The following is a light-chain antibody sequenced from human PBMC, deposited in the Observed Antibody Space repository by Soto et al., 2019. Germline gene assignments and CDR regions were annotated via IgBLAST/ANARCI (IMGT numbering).Light chain of an antibody. CDR2: DVS. CDR1: SSDVGGYNY. V-gene: IGLV2-11*01. Sequence: QPVLTQPRSVSGSPGQSVTISCTGTSSDVGGYNYVSWYQQHPGKAPKLMICDVSKRPSGVPDRFSGSKSGNTASLTISGLQAEDEADYYCCSYAGRYTRVFGGGTKLTVL. J-gene: IGLJ2*01. CDR3: CSYAGRYTRV.